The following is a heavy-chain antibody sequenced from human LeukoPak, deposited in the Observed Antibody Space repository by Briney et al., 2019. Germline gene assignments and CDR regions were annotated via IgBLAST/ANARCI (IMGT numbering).Heavy chain of an antibody. V-gene: IGHV3-9*01. CDR2: ISWNSGSI. J-gene: IGHJ5*02. CDR1: GFTFDDYA. Sequence: PGGSLRLSCAASGFTFDDYAMHWVRQVPGKGLEWVSGISWNSGSIRYADSVKGRFTISRDNAKNSLYLQMNSLRVEDTALYYCAKDSGSNPTNWFDPWGQGTLVTVSS. D-gene: IGHD3-10*01. CDR3: AKDSGSNPTNWFDP.